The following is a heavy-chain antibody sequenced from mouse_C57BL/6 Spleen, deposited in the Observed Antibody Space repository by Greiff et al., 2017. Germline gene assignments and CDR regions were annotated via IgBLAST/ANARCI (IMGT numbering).Heavy chain of an antibody. D-gene: IGHD2-5*01. CDR1: GSTFSAYE. Sequence: EVMLVESGGGLLKPGGSLKLPCPASGSTFSAYEFHWVRQAPEKGLEWVAYISNGSSTIYYADTVKGRFTSSRDNAKNTLFLQMTSLRSEDTAMYYCARGSKSWFAYWGQGTLVTVSA. V-gene: IGHV5-17*01. CDR2: ISNGSSTI. CDR3: ARGSKSWFAY. J-gene: IGHJ3*01.